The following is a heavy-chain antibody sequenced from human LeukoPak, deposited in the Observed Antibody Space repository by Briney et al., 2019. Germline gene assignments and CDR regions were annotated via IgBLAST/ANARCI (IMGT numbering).Heavy chain of an antibody. J-gene: IGHJ4*02. Sequence: ASVKVSCKASGGTVSSYAISWVRQAPGQGLEWMGGIIPIVGTAKYAQKFQGRVTITADESTSTAYMELRSLRSEDTAVYYCARGPYYYDSSGYYYDQYWGQGTLVTVSS. CDR1: GGTVSSYA. CDR3: ARGPYYYDSSGYYYDQY. V-gene: IGHV1-69*13. D-gene: IGHD3-22*01. CDR2: IIPIVGTA.